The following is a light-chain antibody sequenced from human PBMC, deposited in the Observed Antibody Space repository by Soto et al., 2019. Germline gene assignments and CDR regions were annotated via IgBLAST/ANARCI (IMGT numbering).Light chain of an antibody. CDR1: QSLLHSDGKT. CDR2: EVS. Sequence: QPASISYQSSQSLLHSDGKTYLQKPGQPPQLLIYEVSNRFSGVPDRFSGSGSGTDFTLKISRVEAEDVGVYYCMQSIQLPPLTFGGGTKVDIK. V-gene: IGKV2D-29*01. J-gene: IGKJ4*01. CDR3: MQSIQLPPLT.